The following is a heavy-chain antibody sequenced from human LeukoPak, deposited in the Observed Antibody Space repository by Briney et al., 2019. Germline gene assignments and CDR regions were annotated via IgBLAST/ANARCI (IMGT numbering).Heavy chain of an antibody. J-gene: IGHJ5*02. D-gene: IGHD1-26*01. CDR2: INPNSGGT. V-gene: IGHV1-2*02. Sequence: ASVKVSCKASGYTFTGYYIHWVRQAPGQGLEWMGWINPNSGGTDYAQKFQGRVTMTRDTSINTVYMDLSRLRSDDTAVYYCARDSQRGSYYNWFDPWGQGTLVTVSS. CDR1: GYTFTGYY. CDR3: ARDSQRGSYYNWFDP.